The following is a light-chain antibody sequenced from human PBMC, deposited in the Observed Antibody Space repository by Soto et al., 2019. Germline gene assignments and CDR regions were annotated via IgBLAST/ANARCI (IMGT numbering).Light chain of an antibody. CDR3: SLDAGPNTYV. Sequence: QSALTQPASVSGSPGQSITISCTGTISDVGSYNYVSWYQQYPGKAPKPMIYDVSTRPSGVSGRFSGSKSANTASLTISGLRAEDEADYYCSLDAGPNTYVFGTGTKVTVL. CDR2: DVS. CDR1: ISDVGSYNY. V-gene: IGLV2-23*02. J-gene: IGLJ1*01.